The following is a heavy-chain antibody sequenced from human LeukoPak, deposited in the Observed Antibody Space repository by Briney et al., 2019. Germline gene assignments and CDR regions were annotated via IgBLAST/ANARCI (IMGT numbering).Heavy chain of an antibody. CDR2: ISYDGSNK. CDR1: GFTFSSYG. CDR3: AKDVDCSSTSCYRNYYYYGMDV. V-gene: IGHV3-30*18. D-gene: IGHD2-2*02. Sequence: GGSLRLSCAASGFTFSSYGMHWVRQAPGKGLEWVAVISYDGSNKYYADSVKSRFTISRDNSKNTLYLQMNSLRAEDTAVYYCAKDVDCSSTSCYRNYYYYGMDVWGQGTTVAVSS. J-gene: IGHJ6*02.